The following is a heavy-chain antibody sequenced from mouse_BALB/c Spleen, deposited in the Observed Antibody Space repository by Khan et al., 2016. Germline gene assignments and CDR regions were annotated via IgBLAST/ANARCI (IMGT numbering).Heavy chain of an antibody. CDR1: GYSITSDYA. Sequence: EVQLQESGPGLVKPSQSLSLTCTVTGYSITSDYAWNWIRQFPGNKLEWMGYISYSGTTTFNPSLKSRISITRDTSKNQFFLQLNSMTNEDTATYYCARWLDAMDYWGQGPSVTVSS. V-gene: IGHV3-2*02. CDR3: ARWLDAMDY. D-gene: IGHD2-2*01. J-gene: IGHJ4*01. CDR2: ISYSGTT.